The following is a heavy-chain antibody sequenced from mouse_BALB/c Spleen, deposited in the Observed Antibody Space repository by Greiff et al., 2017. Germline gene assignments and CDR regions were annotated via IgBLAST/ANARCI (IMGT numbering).Heavy chain of an antibody. D-gene: IGHD2-3*01. Sequence: EVPLQQSGAELVKPGASVKLSCAASGFTFKDTSMPWVKQRPEQGLEWIGRIDPANGNTKSDPKFPGKATITADTSSNTAYLQLSSMTSEDTAVYDCAYDGYPAWFAYWGQGTLVTVSA. CDR1: GFTFKDTS. J-gene: IGHJ3*01. V-gene: IGHV14-3*02. CDR3: AYDGYPAWFAY. CDR2: IDPANGNT.